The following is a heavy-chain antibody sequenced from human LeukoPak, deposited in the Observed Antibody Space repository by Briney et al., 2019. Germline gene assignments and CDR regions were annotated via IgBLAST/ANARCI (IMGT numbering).Heavy chain of an antibody. Sequence: SETLSLTCTVSDGSISSHYWTWIRQSPGKGLEWPAYINYSGDTNYNPSLKSRVTISVDLSENLFSLKVTSVTAADTVVYYCARLVRAQGIPITYHYLDLWGRGTLVTVSS. CDR3: ARLVRAQGIPITYHYLDL. CDR2: INYSGDT. D-gene: IGHD2-2*01. CDR1: DGSISSHY. J-gene: IGHJ2*01. V-gene: IGHV4-59*11.